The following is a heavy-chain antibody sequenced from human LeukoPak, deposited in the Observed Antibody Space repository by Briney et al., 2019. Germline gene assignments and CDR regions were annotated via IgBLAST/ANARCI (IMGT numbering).Heavy chain of an antibody. Sequence: GGSLRLSCAASGFTVSDNYISWVRQAPGKGLEWVALIYSAGTTHADSVRGRFTISRDKSKNMLYLQMNSLRAEDTAVYYCARVDTVMAYYFDLWGQGTLVTVSS. CDR2: IYSAGTT. CDR3: ARVDTVMAYYFDL. D-gene: IGHD5-18*01. J-gene: IGHJ4*02. CDR1: GFTVSDNY. V-gene: IGHV3-53*05.